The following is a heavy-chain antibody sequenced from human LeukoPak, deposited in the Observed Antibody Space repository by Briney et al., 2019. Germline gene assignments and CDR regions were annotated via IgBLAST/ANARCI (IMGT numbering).Heavy chain of an antibody. Sequence: SETLSLTCAVYGGSFSDYYWSWIRQSPGKGLEWIGEINHSGSTNYNPSLKSRVTISVDTSKNQFSLKLHSVTAADTAVYYCASCSSTSWYAGDWFDPWGQGTLVTVSS. V-gene: IGHV4-34*01. CDR1: GGSFSDYY. CDR2: INHSGST. J-gene: IGHJ5*02. CDR3: ASCSSTSWYAGDWFDP. D-gene: IGHD2-2*01.